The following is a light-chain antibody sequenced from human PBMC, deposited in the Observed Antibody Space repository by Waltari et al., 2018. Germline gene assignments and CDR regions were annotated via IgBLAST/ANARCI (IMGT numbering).Light chain of an antibody. Sequence: EIVMTQSPATLSVSPGESATLSCRASQSVSSNLAWYQRKPGQAPSLLIYGASTRATGIPARFSGSGSGTEFTLTISSLQSEDFALYYCQQYKNWPPVTFGGGTKVEIK. CDR2: GAS. CDR3: QQYKNWPPVT. V-gene: IGKV3-15*01. CDR1: QSVSSN. J-gene: IGKJ4*01.